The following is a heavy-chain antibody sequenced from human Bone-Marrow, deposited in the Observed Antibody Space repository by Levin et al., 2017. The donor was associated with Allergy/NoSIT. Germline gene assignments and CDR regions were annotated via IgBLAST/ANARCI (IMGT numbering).Heavy chain of an antibody. CDR1: GFTVSSNY. CDR2: IYSGGST. V-gene: IGHV3-66*01. D-gene: IGHD3-9*01. J-gene: IGHJ4*02. CDR3: AIDFYDILTGYYNN. Sequence: GGSLRLSCAASGFTVSSNYMSWVRQAPGKGLEWVSVIYSGGSTYYADSVKGRFTISRDNSKNTLYLQMNSLRAEDTAVYYCAIDFYDILTGYYNNWGQGTLVTVSS.